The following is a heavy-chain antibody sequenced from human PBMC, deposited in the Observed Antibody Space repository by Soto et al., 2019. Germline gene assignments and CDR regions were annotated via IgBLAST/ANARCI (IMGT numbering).Heavy chain of an antibody. D-gene: IGHD1-26*01. Sequence: QVQLQESGPGLVKPSQTLSLTCTVSGGSISSGGYYWSWIRQHPGKGLEWIGYIYYSGSTYYNPSLKRRVXXXVXXSKNQFSLKLSSVTAADTAVYYCARDRGPWTNFDYWGQGTLVTVSS. CDR1: GGSISSGGYY. CDR3: ARDRGPWTNFDY. V-gene: IGHV4-31*03. J-gene: IGHJ4*02. CDR2: IYYSGST.